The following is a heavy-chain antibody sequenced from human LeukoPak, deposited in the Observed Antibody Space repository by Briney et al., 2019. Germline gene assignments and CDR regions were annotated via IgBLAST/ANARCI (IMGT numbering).Heavy chain of an antibody. CDR1: GFTFSSYT. CDR2: ISYAGVDK. J-gene: IGHJ4*02. Sequence: PGGSLRLSCAASGFTFSSYTMHWVRQAPGKGLEWVAAISYAGVDKLYADSVKGRFTVSRDNSKNTLSLQMNSLRGEDTAVYYCAKKACGGDCYGLFDSWGQGTLVSVSS. V-gene: IGHV3-30*18. D-gene: IGHD2-21*02. CDR3: AKKACGGDCYGLFDS.